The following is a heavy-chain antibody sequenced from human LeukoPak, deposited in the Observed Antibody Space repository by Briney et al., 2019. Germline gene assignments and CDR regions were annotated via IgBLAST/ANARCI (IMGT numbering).Heavy chain of an antibody. Sequence: ASVKVSCKASGYTFTSYGISWVRQAPGQGLEWMGWISAYNGNTNYAQKLQGRVTMTTDTSTSTAYMELRSLRSDDTAVYYCARPYYDSSAPPYDYWGQGALVTVSS. CDR3: ARPYYDSSAPPYDY. V-gene: IGHV1-18*01. CDR1: GYTFTSYG. J-gene: IGHJ4*02. D-gene: IGHD3-22*01. CDR2: ISAYNGNT.